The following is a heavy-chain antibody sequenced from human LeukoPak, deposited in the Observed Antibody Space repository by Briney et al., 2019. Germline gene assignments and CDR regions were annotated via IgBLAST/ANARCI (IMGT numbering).Heavy chain of an antibody. CDR3: AKTSLSDPSGHYYYMDV. J-gene: IGHJ6*03. Sequence: PGGSLRLSCAVSGFVVSSNYMNWVRQPPGKGLEWVAFIRFDGTSEFYADSVKARFTISRDNSQNTVSLQLNNLRIEDTALYYCAKTSLSDPSGHYYYMDVRGKGTTVTVSS. D-gene: IGHD3-3*01. V-gene: IGHV3-30*02. CDR2: IRFDGTSE. CDR1: GFVVSSNY.